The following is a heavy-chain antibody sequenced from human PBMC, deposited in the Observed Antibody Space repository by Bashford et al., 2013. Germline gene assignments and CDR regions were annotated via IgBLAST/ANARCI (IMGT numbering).Heavy chain of an antibody. D-gene: IGHD3-10*01. J-gene: IGHJ3*02. V-gene: IGHV5-51*01. Sequence: GESLKISCKGSGYSFTSYWIGWVRQMPGKGLEWMGIIYPGDSDTRYSPSFQGQVTISADKSISTAYLQWSSLKASDTAMYYCARLLEGVFLPFDAFVYLGPRDNGHRLL. CDR3: ARLLEGVFLPFDAFVY. CDR1: GYSFTSYW. CDR2: IYPGDSDT.